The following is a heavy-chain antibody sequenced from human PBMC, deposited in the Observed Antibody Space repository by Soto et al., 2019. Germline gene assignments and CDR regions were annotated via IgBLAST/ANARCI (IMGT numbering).Heavy chain of an antibody. CDR3: ARDDIPGIAVSTYGMDV. J-gene: IGHJ6*02. CDR2: IWYDGSNE. CDR1: GFIFSNFG. Sequence: PGGSLRLSCAASGFIFSNFGMHWIRQATGKGMEWVAVIWYDGSNEYYADSVKGRFTISKDNSKSTLYLQMNSLRAEDTAVYYCARDDIPGIAVSTYGMDVWGQGTTVTVSS. V-gene: IGHV3-33*01. D-gene: IGHD6-19*01.